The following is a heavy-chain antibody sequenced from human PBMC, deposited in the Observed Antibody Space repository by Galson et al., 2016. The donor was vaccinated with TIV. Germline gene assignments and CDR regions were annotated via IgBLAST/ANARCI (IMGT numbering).Heavy chain of an antibody. Sequence: SVKVSCKASGYSFSSYSVTWVRQAPGQGLEWMGRIIPILDTANYAQRFQGRVTITVDKSTNTAYMELTRLTSEDTAVFYCAREKGWRDQEGDALDIWGQGTMVTVPS. CDR1: GYSFSSYS. CDR2: IIPILDTA. V-gene: IGHV1-69*08. D-gene: IGHD3-3*01. CDR3: AREKGWRDQEGDALDI. J-gene: IGHJ3*02.